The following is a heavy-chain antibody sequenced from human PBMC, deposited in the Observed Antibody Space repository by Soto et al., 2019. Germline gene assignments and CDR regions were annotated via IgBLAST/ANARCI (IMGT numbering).Heavy chain of an antibody. J-gene: IGHJ4*02. D-gene: IGHD5-18*01. Sequence: SETLSLTCAVYGGSFSGYYWTWIRQPPGTGLEWIGEINHSGSTNYNPSLKSRVTISVDTSKNQFSLKLTSVTAADTAVYYCARAYSYGVFDYWGQGTLVTVSS. CDR2: INHSGST. CDR3: ARAYSYGVFDY. V-gene: IGHV4-34*01. CDR1: GGSFSGYY.